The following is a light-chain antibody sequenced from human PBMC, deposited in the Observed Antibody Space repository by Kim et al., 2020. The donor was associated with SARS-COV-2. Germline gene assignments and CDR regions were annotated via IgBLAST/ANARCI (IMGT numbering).Light chain of an antibody. CDR1: GGSIANNY. CDR2: EDN. V-gene: IGLV6-57*02. CDR3: QSWDTTHPL. J-gene: IGLJ3*02. Sequence: NFMLTQPHSVSESPGKTVAISCTASGGSIANNYVQWYQQRPDSAPTTVIYEDNKRSSGVPDRFSGSIDSASNSASLTISGLKTEDEADYFCQSWDTTHPLFGGGTQLTVL.